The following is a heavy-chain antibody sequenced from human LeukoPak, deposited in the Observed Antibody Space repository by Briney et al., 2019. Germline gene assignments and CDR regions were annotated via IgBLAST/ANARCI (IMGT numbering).Heavy chain of an antibody. Sequence: PGGSLRLSCAASGFTFSSYAMSWVRQAPGKGWEWVSAISGSGGSTYYADSVKGRFTISRDNSKNTLYLQMNSLRAEDTAVYYCAKPYFGEFDAFDIWGQGTMVTVSS. V-gene: IGHV3-23*01. CDR3: AKPYFGEFDAFDI. D-gene: IGHD3-10*01. J-gene: IGHJ3*02. CDR1: GFTFSSYA. CDR2: ISGSGGST.